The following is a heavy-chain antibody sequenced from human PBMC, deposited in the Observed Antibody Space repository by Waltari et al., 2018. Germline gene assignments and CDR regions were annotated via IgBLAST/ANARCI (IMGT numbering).Heavy chain of an antibody. CDR3: AHRRGPGPDYYGMDV. J-gene: IGHJ6*02. Sequence: QITLKESGPTLVKPTQTLTLTCTFSGFSLSTSGVGVGWIRQPQGKALEWLAHIYWNDDKRYSPSRKSRLTSTKATSKNQVVLTMTNMDPVDTATYYCAHRRGPGPDYYGMDVWGQGTTVTVSS. V-gene: IGHV2-5*01. CDR1: GFSLSTSGVG. CDR2: IYWNDDK.